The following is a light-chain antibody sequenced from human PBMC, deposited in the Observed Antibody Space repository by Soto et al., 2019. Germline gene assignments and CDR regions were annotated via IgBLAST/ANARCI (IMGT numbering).Light chain of an antibody. V-gene: IGKV3-15*01. Sequence: EIVMTQSPATLSVSPGERATLSCRASQSVSSNLAWYQQKPGQAPRLLIYDASTRATGIPARFSGSGSGTEFSLTISSLQSEECAVYYCQQYNNWPRTCGQGTKVEIK. CDR3: QQYNNWPRT. CDR1: QSVSSN. J-gene: IGKJ1*01. CDR2: DAS.